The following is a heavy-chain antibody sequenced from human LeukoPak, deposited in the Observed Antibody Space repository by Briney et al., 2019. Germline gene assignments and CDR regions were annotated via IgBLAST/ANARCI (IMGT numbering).Heavy chain of an antibody. V-gene: IGHV3-74*01. Sequence: GGSLRLSCAASGFTFSSYWMHWVRQAPGKGLVWVSRINSDGSSTSYADSVKGRFTISRDNAENTLYLQMNSLRAEDTAVYYCARAGLRCPNELCYYYYYMDVWGKGATVTVSS. CDR2: INSDGSST. CDR3: ARAGLRCPNELCYYYYYMDV. J-gene: IGHJ6*03. CDR1: GFTFSSYW. D-gene: IGHD1-7*01.